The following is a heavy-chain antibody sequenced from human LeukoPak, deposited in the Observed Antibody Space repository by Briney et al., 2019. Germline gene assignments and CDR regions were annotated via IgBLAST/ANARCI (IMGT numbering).Heavy chain of an antibody. CDR3: ARMAGRYCYYMDV. Sequence: ASVKVSCKASGYTFTSYEIHWVRQATGQEPEWMGWMSPFGGNTGYAQKFQGRVTMTRNNSMSTAYMQLSSLRSEDTAIYYCARMAGRYCYYMDVWGKGTTVTASS. CDR2: MSPFGGNT. V-gene: IGHV1-8*01. D-gene: IGHD5-24*01. CDR1: GYTFTSYE. J-gene: IGHJ6*03.